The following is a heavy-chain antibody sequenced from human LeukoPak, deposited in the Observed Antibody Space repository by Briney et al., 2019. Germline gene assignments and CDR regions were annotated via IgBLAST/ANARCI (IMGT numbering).Heavy chain of an antibody. CDR2: CHYSGNT. CDR1: GGSISSNY. J-gene: IGHJ3*02. V-gene: IGHV4-59*13. Sequence: SETLSLTCAISGGSISSNYWSWIRQPPGKGLEWIGYCHYSGNTNYNPSLKSRATIAVDMSKNQFSLTLDSVTAADTAVYYCARSASSTSRSAFDIWGQGTRVTASS. CDR3: ARSASSTSRSAFDI.